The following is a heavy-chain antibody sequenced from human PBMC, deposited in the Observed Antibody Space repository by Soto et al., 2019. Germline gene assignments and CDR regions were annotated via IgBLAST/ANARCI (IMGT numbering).Heavy chain of an antibody. CDR3: GREENCGYSYGANGHDY. V-gene: IGHV1-69*08. CDR1: GGTFTSYT. J-gene: IGHJ4*02. Sequence: SVKVSCKASGGTFTSYTINWVRQAHGQGLEWMGRIIPILGNTKYAQKFQGRVTITADKSTSTAYMELSSLRSEDTAVYYRGREENCGYSYGANGHDYWGQGTLVTVSS. D-gene: IGHD5-18*01. CDR2: IIPILGNT.